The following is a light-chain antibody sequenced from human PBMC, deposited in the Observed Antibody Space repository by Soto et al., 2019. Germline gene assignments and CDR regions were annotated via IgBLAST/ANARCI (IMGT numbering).Light chain of an antibody. CDR1: SSDVGGYNY. Sequence: QSVLTQPASVSGSPGQSITFSCTGTSSDVGGYNYVSWYQQHPGKAPKLMIYEVSKRPSGVPDRFSGSKSGNTASLTVSGLQPEDEADYYCSSYAGSNKSVFGTGTKVTVL. CDR2: EVS. CDR3: SSYAGSNKSV. V-gene: IGLV2-8*01. J-gene: IGLJ1*01.